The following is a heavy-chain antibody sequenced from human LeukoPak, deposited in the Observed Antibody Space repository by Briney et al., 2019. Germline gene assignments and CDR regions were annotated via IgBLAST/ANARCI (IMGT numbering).Heavy chain of an antibody. Sequence: ASVKVSCKASGGTFSSYAISWVRQAPGQGLEWMGWINPNSGGTNYAQKFQGRVTMTRDTSISTAYMELSRLRSEDTAVYYCARELLLHWGQGTLVTVSS. J-gene: IGHJ4*02. CDR2: INPNSGGT. V-gene: IGHV1-2*02. CDR1: GGTFSSYA. CDR3: ARELLLH. D-gene: IGHD2-15*01.